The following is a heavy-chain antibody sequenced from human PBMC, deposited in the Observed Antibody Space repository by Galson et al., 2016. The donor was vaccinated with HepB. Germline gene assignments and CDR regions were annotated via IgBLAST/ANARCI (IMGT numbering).Heavy chain of an antibody. CDR1: GGPINFDAYY. CDR3: ARRSYSNYIDY. Sequence: ETLSLTCSVSGGPINFDAYYWYWGWIRQPPGKGLEWIGTISHVGAIYSNPSLKSRLTISRDTSRNQFSLDLSSVTASDTAVYFCARRSYSNYIDYWGQGILVSVSS. J-gene: IGHJ4*02. V-gene: IGHV4-39*01. CDR2: ISHVGAI. D-gene: IGHD5-12*01.